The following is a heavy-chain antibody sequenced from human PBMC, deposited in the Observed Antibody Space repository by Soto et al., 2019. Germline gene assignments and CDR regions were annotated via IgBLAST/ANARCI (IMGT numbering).Heavy chain of an antibody. CDR2: ISTTSTYI. Sequence: GGSLRLSCAASGFTFSGDAMNWVRQAPGKGLEWVSSISTTSTYIYYAESVKGRFTISRDNANNSLHLQMNSLRAEDTAVYYCVRDYVMDVWGQGTTVTVSS. D-gene: IGHD3-10*02. CDR1: GFTFSGDA. CDR3: VRDYVMDV. J-gene: IGHJ6*02. V-gene: IGHV3-21*01.